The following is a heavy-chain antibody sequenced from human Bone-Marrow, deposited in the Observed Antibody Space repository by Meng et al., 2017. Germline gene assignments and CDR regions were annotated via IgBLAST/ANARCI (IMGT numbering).Heavy chain of an antibody. J-gene: IGHJ4*02. CDR2: IYYSGST. CDR1: GGSISSSSYD. Sequence: SETLSLTCTVAGGSISSSSYDWGRIRQPPGKGLEWIGSIYYSGSTYYTPSLQSRVTISVDTSKNQFSLKLSSVTAADTAVYCCANFTGYHNSGSYPFDFWGRGTLVTVSS. V-gene: IGHV4-39*07. CDR3: ANFTGYHNSGSYPFDF. D-gene: IGHD3-10*01.